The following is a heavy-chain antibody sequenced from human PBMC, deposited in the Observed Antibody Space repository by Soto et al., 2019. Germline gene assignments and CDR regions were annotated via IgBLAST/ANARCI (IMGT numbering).Heavy chain of an antibody. D-gene: IGHD4-4*01. CDR1: GFTLSNYW. V-gene: IGHV3-7*01. Sequence: PGGSLRLSCAASGFTLSNYWMSWVRQAPGKGLEWVANIKEDGSERYYVDSVKGRFTISRYNAKNSLYLQMTSLRPEDTAVYSCTRAHPSIYNYWGRGPLVSGSS. J-gene: IGHJ4*02. CDR2: IKEDGSER. CDR3: TRAHPSIYNY.